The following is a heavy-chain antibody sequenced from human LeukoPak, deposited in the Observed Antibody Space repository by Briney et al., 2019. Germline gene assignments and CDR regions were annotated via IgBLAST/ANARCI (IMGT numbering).Heavy chain of an antibody. CDR2: ISYDGSNK. V-gene: IGHV3-30-3*01. D-gene: IGHD2-2*01. CDR3: ARDLGCSSTSCYVDYYYYGMDV. Sequence: TGGSLRLSCAASGFTFSNYAMHWVRQAPGKGLEWVAVISYDGSNKYYADSVKGRFTISRDNSKNTLYLQMNSLRAEDTAVYYCARDLGCSSTSCYVDYYYYGMDVWGQGTTVTVSS. CDR1: GFTFSNYA. J-gene: IGHJ6*02.